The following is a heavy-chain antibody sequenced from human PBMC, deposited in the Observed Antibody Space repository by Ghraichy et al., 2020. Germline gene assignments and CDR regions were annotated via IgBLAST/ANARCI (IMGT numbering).Heavy chain of an antibody. D-gene: IGHD6-25*01. CDR1: GFTFSSYD. Sequence: GGSLRLSCAASGFTFSSYDMHWVRQATGKGLEWVSAIGTAGDTYYPGSVKGRFIISRENAKNSLYLQMNSLRAGDTAVYYCARRIAALGAFDIWGQGTMVTVSS. CDR3: ARRIAALGAFDI. CDR2: IGTAGDT. V-gene: IGHV3-13*01. J-gene: IGHJ3*02.